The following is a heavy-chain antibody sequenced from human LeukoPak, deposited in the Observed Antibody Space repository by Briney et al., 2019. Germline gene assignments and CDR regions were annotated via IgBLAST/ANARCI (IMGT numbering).Heavy chain of an antibody. CDR2: TQYRRAI. J-gene: IGHJ4*02. CDR1: GGSISSNSYS. V-gene: IGHV4-39*01. D-gene: IGHD1-26*01. Sequence: PSETLSLTCTVSGGSISSNSYSWGWIRQPPGKVLEWIGSTQYRRAIYHNPSLQGRASISMDTSTNHFSLNVIAVTAADTAVYYCARQSSGSYWEHYFDYWGQGTLVTVSS. CDR3: ARQSSGSYWEHYFDY.